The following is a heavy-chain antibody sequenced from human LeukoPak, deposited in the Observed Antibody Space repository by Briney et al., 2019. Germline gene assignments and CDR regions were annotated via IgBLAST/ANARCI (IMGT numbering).Heavy chain of an antibody. D-gene: IGHD1-7*01. V-gene: IGHV1-18*01. CDR2: ISAYNGNT. CDR3: AREITGTTPTEFDP. CDR1: GYTFTSYG. J-gene: IGHJ5*02. Sequence: GASVKVSCKASGYTFTSYGISWVRQAPGQGLEWMGWISAYNGNTNYAQKLQGRVTMTTDTSTSTAYMELRSLRSDDTAVYYCAREITGTTPTEFDPWGQGTLVTVSS.